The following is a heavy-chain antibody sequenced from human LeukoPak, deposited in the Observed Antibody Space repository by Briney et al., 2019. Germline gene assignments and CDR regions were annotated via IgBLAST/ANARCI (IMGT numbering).Heavy chain of an antibody. CDR3: ARKGIGSSRYQNMDV. CDR1: GFTFSIYA. D-gene: IGHD6-25*01. V-gene: IGHV3-23*01. Sequence: GGSLRLSCAASGFTFSIYAMSWVRQAPGKGPEWVSTISIDGGRTYYADSVKGRFTVSRDTSKNTLYLQMNSLRAEDTAVYYCARKGIGSSRYQNMDVWGKGTTVTVSS. CDR2: ISIDGGRT. J-gene: IGHJ6*03.